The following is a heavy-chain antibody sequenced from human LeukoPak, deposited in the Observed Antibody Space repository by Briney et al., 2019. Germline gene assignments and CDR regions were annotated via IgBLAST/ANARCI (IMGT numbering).Heavy chain of an antibody. D-gene: IGHD3-3*01. CDR2: INPNSGGT. V-gene: IGHV1-2*02. Sequence: GASVKGSCKASGYTFTGYYMHWVRQAPGQGLEWMGWINPNSGGTNYAQKFQGRVTMTRDTSISTAYMELSRLRSDDTAVYYCARCDYDFWSGYYYYYYYMDVWGKGTTVTVSS. J-gene: IGHJ6*03. CDR3: ARCDYDFWSGYYYYYYYMDV. CDR1: GYTFTGYY.